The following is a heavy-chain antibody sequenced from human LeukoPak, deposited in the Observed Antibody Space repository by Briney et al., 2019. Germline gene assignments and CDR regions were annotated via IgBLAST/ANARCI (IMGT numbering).Heavy chain of an antibody. CDR2: IIPIFGTA. D-gene: IGHD3-22*01. Sequence: SVKVPCKASGGTFSSYAISWVRQAPGQGLAGMGRIIPIFGTANYAQKFQGRVTITADKSTSTAYMELSSLRSEDTAVYHCARVGDYYDSSGYFGWGQGTLVTVSS. CDR1: GGTFSSYA. J-gene: IGHJ4*02. CDR3: ARVGDYYDSSGYFG. V-gene: IGHV1-69*06.